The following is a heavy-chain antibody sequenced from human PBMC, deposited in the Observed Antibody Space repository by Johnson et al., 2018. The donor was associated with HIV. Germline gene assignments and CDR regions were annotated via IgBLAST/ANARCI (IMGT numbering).Heavy chain of an antibody. CDR3: ARATYYYDPSGYLTRPRAFDV. CDR1: GFIFSDYY. Sequence: VQLVESGGGLVKPGGSLRLSCVASGFIFSDYYMSWIRQAPGKGLEWVSGINWSGGSTGYGDSVKGRFTISRDNAKNSLYLQMNSLRVEDTALYYCARATYYYDPSGYLTRPRAFDVWGQGTMVTVSS. CDR2: INWSGGST. D-gene: IGHD3-22*01. J-gene: IGHJ3*01. V-gene: IGHV3-20*04.